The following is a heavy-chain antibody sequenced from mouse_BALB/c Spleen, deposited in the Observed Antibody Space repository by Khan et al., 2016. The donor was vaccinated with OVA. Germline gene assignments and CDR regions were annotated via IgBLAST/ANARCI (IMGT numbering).Heavy chain of an antibody. Sequence: EVQLQESGPGLVKPSQSLSLTCTVTGYSITSDYAWNWIRQFPGNKLGLMVYISYSGRTNYNPSLTSRISITRDTSKNKFFLQLNSVTTEDTATYYCARDGARYNYAMDYWGQGTSVTVSS. CDR1: GYSITSDYA. D-gene: IGHD1-1*02. CDR3: ARDGARYNYAMDY. J-gene: IGHJ4*01. V-gene: IGHV3-2*02. CDR2: ISYSGRT.